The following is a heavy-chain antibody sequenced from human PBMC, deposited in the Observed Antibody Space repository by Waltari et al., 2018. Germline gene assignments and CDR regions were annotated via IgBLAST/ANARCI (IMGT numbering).Heavy chain of an antibody. CDR1: GYTFTGYY. V-gene: IGHV1-2*02. J-gene: IGHJ6*03. CDR3: ARGTVPAAIRPYYYYYMDV. D-gene: IGHD2-2*01. CDR2: INPNSGGT. Sequence: QVQLVQSGAEVKKPGASVKVSCKASGYTFTGYYMHWVRQAPGQGLEWMGWINPNSGGTNYAQKFQGRVTMTRDTSISTAYMELSRLRSDDTAVYYCARGTVPAAIRPYYYYYMDVWGKGTTVTISS.